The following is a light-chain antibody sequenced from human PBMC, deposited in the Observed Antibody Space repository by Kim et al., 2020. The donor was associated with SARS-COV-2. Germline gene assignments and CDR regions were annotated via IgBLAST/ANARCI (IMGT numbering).Light chain of an antibody. CDR3: QQYDNWPPLT. CDR2: DAS. CDR1: PITSTT. J-gene: IGKJ2*01. Sequence: VSPGERATPSCRARPITSTTISLSPQKPGQAPRLLIYDASTRATDIPARFSGSGSGTEFTLTISSLQSEDFAVYYCQQYDNWPPLTFGQGTKLDI. V-gene: IGKV3-15*01.